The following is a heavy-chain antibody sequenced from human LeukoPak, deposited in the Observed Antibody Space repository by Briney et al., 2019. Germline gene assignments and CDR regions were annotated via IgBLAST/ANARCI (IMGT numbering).Heavy chain of an antibody. CDR3: ARGGGLGRRDGNNDY. CDR2: IYYRVTS. Sequence: PSETLSLTCTVSGDSISTYYWSWIRQPPGKGLEWIGYIYYRVTSDYNPSLKSRVTMSVDMSTRQISLKLSSVTAADTAVYYCARGGGLGRRDGNNDYWGQGTLVTVSS. CDR1: GDSISTYY. V-gene: IGHV4-59*01. J-gene: IGHJ4*02. D-gene: IGHD5-24*01.